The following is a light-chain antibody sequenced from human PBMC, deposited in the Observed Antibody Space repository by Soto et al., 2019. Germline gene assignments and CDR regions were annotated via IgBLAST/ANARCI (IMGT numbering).Light chain of an antibody. CDR3: QAYDYSLTASV. CDR1: NSNIGADYG. V-gene: IGLV1-40*01. CDR2: DNT. Sequence: QSVLTQPPSVTGAPGQRVTISCTGSNSNIGADYGVHWYQQFPETAPKLLIYDNTNRPSGVPDRFSGSKSGTSASLAITGLQAEDEADYYCQAYDYSLTASVFGGGTKLTVL. J-gene: IGLJ3*02.